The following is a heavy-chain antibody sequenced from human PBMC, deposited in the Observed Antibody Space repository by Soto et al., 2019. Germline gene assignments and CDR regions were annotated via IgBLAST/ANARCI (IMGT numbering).Heavy chain of an antibody. CDR2: ISCSGGST. V-gene: IGHV3-23*01. CDR1: GSTFSSYA. J-gene: IGHJ4*02. CDR3: AKAPVNSGYEAYFDY. D-gene: IGHD5-12*01. Sequence: GGSLRLSCAASGSTFSSYAMSWARKPPGKGLEWVSAISCSGGSTYYADSVKGRFTISRANSKNTLYLQMNSLRAEDTAVYYCAKAPVNSGYEAYFDYWGQGTLVTVSS.